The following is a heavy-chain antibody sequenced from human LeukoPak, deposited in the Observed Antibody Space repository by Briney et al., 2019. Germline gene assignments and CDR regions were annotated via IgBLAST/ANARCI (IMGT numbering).Heavy chain of an antibody. V-gene: IGHV4-59*01. J-gene: IGHJ4*02. CDR2: ISDTGST. D-gene: IGHD3-3*01. CDR3: ARVYYDTWNGYYYFDY. Sequence: SETMSLTCTVSGGSISSYYWSWIRQPPGKGLEWIGYISDTGSTNYNPSLKSRVTISLDTSKKPFSLKLDSVTPADTAVYYCARVYYDTWNGYYYFDYWGQGTLVTVSS. CDR1: GGSISSYY.